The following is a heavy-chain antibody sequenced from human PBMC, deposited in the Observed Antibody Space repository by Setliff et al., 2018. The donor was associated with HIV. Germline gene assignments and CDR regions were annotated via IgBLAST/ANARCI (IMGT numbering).Heavy chain of an antibody. CDR1: GGSISPYY. CDR2: ISDRGTT. Sequence: SETLSLTCTVSGGSISPYYWSWIRQPPGKGLEWIAWISDRGTTNYNPSLKSRVTISIDTSKNQFSLNLTTVTAADTAVYYCARVGWDYYDSSGVGEFDYWGQGTLVTVSS. D-gene: IGHD3-22*01. CDR3: ARVGWDYYDSSGVGEFDY. V-gene: IGHV4-4*08. J-gene: IGHJ4*02.